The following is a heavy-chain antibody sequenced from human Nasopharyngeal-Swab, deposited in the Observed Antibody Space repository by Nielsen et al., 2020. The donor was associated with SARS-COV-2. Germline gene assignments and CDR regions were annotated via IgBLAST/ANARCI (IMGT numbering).Heavy chain of an antibody. J-gene: IGHJ5*02. D-gene: IGHD3-10*01. CDR1: GYTFSRYE. V-gene: IGHV1-8*01. Sequence: ASVKVSCKASGYTFSRYEINWVRPAPAQGLEWMGWINPDSGNTGYAQKFQGRVTMTRNTSINTVYMELSSLRAEDTAVYYCARGRGSGSYYRGNWFDPWGQGTLVTVSS. CDR3: ARGRGSGSYYRGNWFDP. CDR2: INPDSGNT.